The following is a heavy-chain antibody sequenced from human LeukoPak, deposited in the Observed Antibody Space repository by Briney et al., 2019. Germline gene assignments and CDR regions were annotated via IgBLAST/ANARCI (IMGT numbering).Heavy chain of an antibody. CDR1: GYTFTSYG. Sequence: GASVKVSCKASGYTFTSYGISWVRQAPGQGLEWMGWISAYNGNTNYAQKLQGRVTMTTDTSTSTAYMELRSLRSGDTAVYSCARDSKLRSGGLFDPWGQGALVTVSS. CDR3: ARDSKLRSGGLFDP. J-gene: IGHJ5*02. V-gene: IGHV1-18*01. D-gene: IGHD2-15*01. CDR2: ISAYNGNT.